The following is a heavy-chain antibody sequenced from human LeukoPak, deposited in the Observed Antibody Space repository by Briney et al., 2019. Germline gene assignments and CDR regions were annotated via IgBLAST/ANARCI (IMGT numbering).Heavy chain of an antibody. V-gene: IGHV4-31*03. J-gene: IGHJ4*02. CDR2: IYYSGGT. D-gene: IGHD6-19*01. Sequence: SQTLSLTCTVSGGSISSGDYYWGWIRQLPGKGLEWIGYIYYSGGTYYNPSLKSRLIISIDTSKNQFSLNLNSVTAADTAVYYCARAVTRYSSFGYWGQGTPVTVSS. CDR3: ARAVTRYSSFGY. CDR1: GGSISSGDYY.